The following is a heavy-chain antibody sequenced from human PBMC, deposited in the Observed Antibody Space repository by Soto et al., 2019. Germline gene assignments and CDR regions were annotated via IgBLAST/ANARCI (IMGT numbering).Heavy chain of an antibody. D-gene: IGHD3-22*01. CDR2: IYTSGST. J-gene: IGHJ4*02. CDR1: GGSISSYY. Sequence: SETLSLTCTVSGGSISSYYWSWIRQPAGKGLEWIGRIYTSGSTNYNPSLKSRVTMSVDTSKNQFSLKLSSVTAADTAVYYCAREYYYENSGYYSLDYWGQGTLVTVSS. V-gene: IGHV4-4*07. CDR3: AREYYYENSGYYSLDY.